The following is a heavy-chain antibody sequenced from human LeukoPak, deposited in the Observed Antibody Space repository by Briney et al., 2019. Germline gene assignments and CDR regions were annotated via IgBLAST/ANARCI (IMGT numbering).Heavy chain of an antibody. D-gene: IGHD6-13*01. Sequence: GGTLRLSCAASGFTFSSYGMSWVRQAPGKGLEWVSAISGGGGSTYYADSVKGRFTISRDNAKNTLYLQMNTLRAEDTAVYYCAKDRPTVYSSSWLHFLDSWGQGTLVTVSS. CDR3: AKDRPTVYSSSWLHFLDS. CDR1: GFTFSSYG. J-gene: IGHJ4*02. CDR2: ISGGGGST. V-gene: IGHV3-23*01.